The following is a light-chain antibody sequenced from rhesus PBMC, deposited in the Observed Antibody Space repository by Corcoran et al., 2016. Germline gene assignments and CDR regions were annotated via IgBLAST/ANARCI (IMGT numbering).Light chain of an antibody. Sequence: DIQMTQSPSSLSASVGDRVTITCRASQGISSWLAWFQQKHGKAPKLLIYKASSLQSGVPSRFSGSGSGTDFTLTSNSLQPEDFATYWCQQYNSAPRTFGQGTKVEIK. CDR2: KAS. CDR3: QQYNSAPRT. CDR1: QGISSW. V-gene: IGKV1-21*01. J-gene: IGKJ1*01.